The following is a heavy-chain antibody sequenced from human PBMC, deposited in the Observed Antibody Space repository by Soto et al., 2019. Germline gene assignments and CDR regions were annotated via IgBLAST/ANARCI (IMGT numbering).Heavy chain of an antibody. CDR3: ARGAGYGSGWLNWFDP. CDR2: VSTYNENR. CDR1: GYTFNSYG. Sequence: QARLVQSGPEVKKPGAAVKVACQASGYTFNSYGITWARQAPGQGLEWMGWVSTYNENRHYAQKLQGRVTMTADTSTSTAYLELRSLKYDDTAVYYCARGAGYGSGWLNWFDPWGQGTLVTVSS. V-gene: IGHV1-18*01. J-gene: IGHJ5*02. D-gene: IGHD6-19*01.